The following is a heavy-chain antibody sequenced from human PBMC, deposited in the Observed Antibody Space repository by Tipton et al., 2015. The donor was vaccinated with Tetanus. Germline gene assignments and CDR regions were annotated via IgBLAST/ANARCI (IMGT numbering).Heavy chain of an antibody. J-gene: IGHJ6*02. CDR2: VSSGSTYT. Sequence: GSLRLSCEASGFVFTTYSMNWFRQAPGRRLEWVASVSSGSTYTKFPDSLRGRFTISRDDAKNSVYLQVNSLRAEDTAVYYCTRDRDWTLDVWCQGTTVTVSS. D-gene: IGHD1-1*01. CDR3: TRDRDWTLDV. V-gene: IGHV3-21*01. CDR1: GFVFTTYS.